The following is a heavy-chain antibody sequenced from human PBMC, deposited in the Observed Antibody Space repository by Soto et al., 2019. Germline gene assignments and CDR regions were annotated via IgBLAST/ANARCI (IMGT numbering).Heavy chain of an antibody. J-gene: IGHJ4*02. D-gene: IGHD2-15*01. Sequence: PVAAQPISCQVSGYNFTSYWIGWMRQIPGKGLEWMGIIYPGDSDTRYSPSFQGQVTISADKSISTAYLQWSSLKASDTAMYYCARGDCSGGSCYSSRGFDYWGQGTLVTVS. CDR3: ARGDCSGGSCYSSRGFDY. CDR2: IYPGDSDT. V-gene: IGHV5-51*01. CDR1: GYNFTSYW.